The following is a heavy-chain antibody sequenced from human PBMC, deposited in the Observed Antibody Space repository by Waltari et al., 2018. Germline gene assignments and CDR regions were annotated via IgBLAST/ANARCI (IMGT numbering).Heavy chain of an antibody. Sequence: QVQLQESGPGLVKPSQTLSLTCTVSGGSISSGDYYWSWIRQPPGKGLEWIGYIYYSGSTYYYPSLKSRVTIAVDTSKNQFSLKLSSVTAADTAVYYCAADGYCSSTSCRAKADYWGQGTLVTVSS. V-gene: IGHV4-30-4*08. CDR2: IYYSGST. J-gene: IGHJ4*02. CDR1: GGSISSGDYY. CDR3: AADGYCSSTSCRAKADY. D-gene: IGHD2-2*01.